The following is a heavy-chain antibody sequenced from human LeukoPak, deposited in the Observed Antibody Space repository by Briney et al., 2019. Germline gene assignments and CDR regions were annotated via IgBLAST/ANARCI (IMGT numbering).Heavy chain of an antibody. J-gene: IGHJ4*02. Sequence: PGGSLRLSCAASGISFSSYEMNWVRQAPGKGLEWVANIKQDGSEKYYVDSVKGRFTISRDNAKNSLYLQMNSLRAEDTAVYYCARVGKAGTIFDYWGQGTLVTVSS. D-gene: IGHD6-19*01. CDR2: IKQDGSEK. V-gene: IGHV3-7*01. CDR3: ARVGKAGTIFDY. CDR1: GISFSSYE.